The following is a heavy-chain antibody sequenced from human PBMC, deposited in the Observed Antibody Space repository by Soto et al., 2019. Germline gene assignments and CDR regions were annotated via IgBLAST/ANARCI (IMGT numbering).Heavy chain of an antibody. V-gene: IGHV4-30-2*01. CDR2: IYHSGST. J-gene: IGHJ2*01. CDR1: GGSISSGAYS. CDR3: ARGDMYYYDSSGYYPHFDL. Sequence: QLQLQESGSGLVKPSQTLSLTCAVSGGSISSGAYSWSWIRQPPGKGLEWIGYIYHSGSTHYNPALKSRVTISEDRSKNQFSLKLSSVTAADTAVYYCARGDMYYYDSSGYYPHFDLWGRGTLVTVSS. D-gene: IGHD3-22*01.